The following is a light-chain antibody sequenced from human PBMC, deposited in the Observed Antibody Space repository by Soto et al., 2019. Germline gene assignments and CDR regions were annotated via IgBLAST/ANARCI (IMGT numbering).Light chain of an antibody. Sequence: EVLVTQSPDTLSLSPGETATLSCRASQSVSSSVAWYQHKPGQSPRLVVYSGDKRAPGIPPMLSGSGSGTDFTLTISSLQPEDFATYYCLQDYNHLTFGGGTKVDIK. CDR3: LQDYNHLT. CDR1: QSVSSS. CDR2: SGD. J-gene: IGKJ4*01. V-gene: IGKV3-15*01.